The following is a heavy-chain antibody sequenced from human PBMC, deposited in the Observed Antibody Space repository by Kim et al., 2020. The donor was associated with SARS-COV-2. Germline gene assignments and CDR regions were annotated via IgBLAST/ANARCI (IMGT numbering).Heavy chain of an antibody. Sequence: GGSLRLSCVASGFTFSDHWMTWVRQTPGRGLECVSNIHQDGRAKFYMESVAGRFTISRDNAKRSLYLQMNSLRGEDTGVYYCTKSIVHWGQGTLVTVSS. CDR2: IHQDGRAK. D-gene: IGHD2-15*01. CDR3: TKSIVH. J-gene: IGHJ4*02. CDR1: GFTFSDHW. V-gene: IGHV3-7*01.